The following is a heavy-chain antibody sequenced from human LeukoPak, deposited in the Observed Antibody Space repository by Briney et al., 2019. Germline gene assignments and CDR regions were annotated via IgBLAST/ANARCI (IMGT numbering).Heavy chain of an antibody. J-gene: IGHJ4*02. CDR3: ANGPPKTDSSYYLNY. CDR1: GFTFDDYA. D-gene: IGHD6-6*01. V-gene: IGHV3-43*02. CDR2: ISGDGGGT. Sequence: PGGSLRLSCAASGFTFDDYAMHWVRQAPGKGLEWVSLISGDGGGTYYADSVKGRFTISRDNIKNSLYLQMNSLRTEDTAFYYCANGPPKTDSSYYLNYWGQGTLVTVSS.